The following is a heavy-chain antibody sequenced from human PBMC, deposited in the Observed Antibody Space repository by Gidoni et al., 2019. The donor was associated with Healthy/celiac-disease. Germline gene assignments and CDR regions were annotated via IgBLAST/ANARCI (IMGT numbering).Heavy chain of an antibody. Sequence: QVQLVESGGGVVQPGRSLRLSCAASGFTFSSYAMHWVRQAPGKGLEWVAVISYDGSNKYYADSVKGRFTISRDNSKNTLYLQMNSLRAEDTAVYYRARSAYCGGDCYSSYFDYWGQGTLVTVSS. D-gene: IGHD2-21*01. CDR1: GFTFSSYA. CDR2: ISYDGSNK. CDR3: ARSAYCGGDCYSSYFDY. V-gene: IGHV3-30-3*01. J-gene: IGHJ4*02.